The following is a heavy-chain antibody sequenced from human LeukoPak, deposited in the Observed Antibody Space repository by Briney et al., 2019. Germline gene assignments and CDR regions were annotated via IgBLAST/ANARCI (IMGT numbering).Heavy chain of an antibody. CDR3: ARRGNSGYEYIDY. V-gene: IGHV5-51*01. CDR2: IYPGDSDT. D-gene: IGHD5-12*01. J-gene: IGHJ4*02. CDR1: GHSFTTYW. Sequence: GESLKISCKGFGHSFTTYWIGWVRQMPGKGLEWMGIIYPGDSDTRYSPSFQGQVTISADKSISTAYLHWSSLKASDTAMYYRARRGNSGYEYIDYWGQGTLVTVSS.